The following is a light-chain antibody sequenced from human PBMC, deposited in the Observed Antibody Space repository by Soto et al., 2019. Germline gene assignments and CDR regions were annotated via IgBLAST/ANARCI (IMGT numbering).Light chain of an antibody. Sequence: IQMTQCPSSLSASVGARVTITCRASQSISRHLNWYQQKPGKAPKVLIYGASNLESGVPSRFSGTGSGTDFTLTISSLQPEDFATFYCQQSYLTPRTFGQGTKVDIK. CDR2: GAS. CDR3: QQSYLTPRT. V-gene: IGKV1-39*01. CDR1: QSISRH. J-gene: IGKJ1*01.